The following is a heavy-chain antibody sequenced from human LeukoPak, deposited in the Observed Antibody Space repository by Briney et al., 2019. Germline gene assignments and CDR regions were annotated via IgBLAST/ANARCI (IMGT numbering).Heavy chain of an antibody. CDR2: ISDDGSKK. V-gene: IGHV3-30*18. Sequence: GGSLRLSCVASGFTFSNYGMHWVRQAPGKGLEGVAVISDDGSKKYYPDSAKGRFTISRDNFKSTLNLQMDSLRIEDTAVYYCAKVGFTGSYMYAFDMWGQGTMVTVSS. D-gene: IGHD1-26*01. J-gene: IGHJ3*02. CDR3: AKVGFTGSYMYAFDM. CDR1: GFTFSNYG.